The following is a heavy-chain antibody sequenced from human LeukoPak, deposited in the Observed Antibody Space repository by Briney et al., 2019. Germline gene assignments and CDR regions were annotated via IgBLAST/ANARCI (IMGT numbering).Heavy chain of an antibody. CDR1: GGTFSSYA. D-gene: IGHD5-12*01. Sequence: ASVKVSCKASGGTFSSYAICWVRQAPGQGLEWMGGIIPIFGTANYAQKFQGRVTITTDESTSTAYMELSSLRSEDTAGYYCARETGGGYHDNWFDPWGQGTLVTVSS. J-gene: IGHJ5*02. CDR3: ARETGGGYHDNWFDP. CDR2: IIPIFGTA. V-gene: IGHV1-69*05.